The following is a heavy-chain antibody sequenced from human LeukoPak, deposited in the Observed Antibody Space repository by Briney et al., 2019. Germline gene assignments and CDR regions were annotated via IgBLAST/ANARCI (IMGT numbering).Heavy chain of an antibody. CDR2: IKQDGSET. Sequence: PGGSLRLSCAASGFTFSSCWMCWVRQIPGKGLEWVANIKQDGSETHYVDSVKGRFTISRDNSKNSLFLQMNSLRAEDTAVYYCARFSGTGSNWGRDYWGQGTLVTVSS. V-gene: IGHV3-7*05. D-gene: IGHD7-27*01. CDR1: GFTFSSCW. J-gene: IGHJ4*02. CDR3: ARFSGTGSNWGRDY.